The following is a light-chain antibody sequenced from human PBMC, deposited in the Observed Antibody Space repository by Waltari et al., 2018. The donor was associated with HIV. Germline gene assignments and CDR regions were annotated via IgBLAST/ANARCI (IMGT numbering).Light chain of an antibody. CDR2: EVT. CDR3: CSFVGSYSYV. CDR1: SGALDGSSF. Sequence: QSALTQPRPVSGSPGQSVTLSCTGSSGALDGSSFVSRYQKHPGVAPKVVICEVTKRPSGVPDRFSGSRSGNTASLTISGLQAEDEADYFCCSFVGSYSYVFGTGTKVTVL. J-gene: IGLJ1*01. V-gene: IGLV2-11*01.